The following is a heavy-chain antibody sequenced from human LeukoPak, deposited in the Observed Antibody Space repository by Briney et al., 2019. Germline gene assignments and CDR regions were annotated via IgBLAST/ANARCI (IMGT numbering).Heavy chain of an antibody. CDR3: ARVRMSIMDV. CDR2: ISTTGSAI. J-gene: IGHJ6*02. CDR1: GFAFSYSE. Sequence: GGSLRLSCVTSGFAFSYSEMTWVRQAPGKGLEWVSYISTTGSAIYYADSLKGRFTISRDNAKNSVYLQVNSLRAEDTGIYYCARVRMSIMDVWGQGTTVTVSS. D-gene: IGHD6-6*01. V-gene: IGHV3-48*03.